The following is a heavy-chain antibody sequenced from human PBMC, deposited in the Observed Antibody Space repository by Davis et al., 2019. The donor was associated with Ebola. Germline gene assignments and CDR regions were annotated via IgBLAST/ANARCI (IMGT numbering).Heavy chain of an antibody. CDR1: RFTFNAYS. CDR2: MTGGRSYT. J-gene: IGHJ5*02. CDR3: VRESLSCTTTNCARSWFDP. Sequence: PGGSLRLSCAASRFTFNAYSMSWVRQAPGKGLEWVSSMTGGRSYTSYADSVKGRFTISRDDADNLLYLQMNSLRAEDTAVYYCVRESLSCTTTNCARSWFDPWGQGTLVTVSS. V-gene: IGHV3-21*06. D-gene: IGHD2/OR15-2a*01.